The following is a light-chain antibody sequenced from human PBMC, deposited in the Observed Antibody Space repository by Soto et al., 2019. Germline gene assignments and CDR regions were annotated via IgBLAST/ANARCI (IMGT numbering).Light chain of an antibody. Sequence: VLTQSPGTLSLSPGERATLSCRASQSVTNYLVWYQQKAGQAPRLLIYGASSRAPGIPDRFSGSGSGTDFTLTINRLGPEDSAVYYCHQYGSSPPYSFGQGTRLEIK. J-gene: IGKJ2*03. CDR3: HQYGSSPPYS. CDR2: GAS. V-gene: IGKV3-20*01. CDR1: QSVTNY.